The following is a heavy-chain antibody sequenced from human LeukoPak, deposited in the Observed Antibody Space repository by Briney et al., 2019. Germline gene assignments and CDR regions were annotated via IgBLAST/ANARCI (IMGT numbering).Heavy chain of an antibody. CDR2: IYPGDSDT. D-gene: IGHD2-15*01. V-gene: IGHV5-51*01. Sequence: GESLKISCKGSGYSFTSYWIGWVRQMPGKGLAWMGIIYPGDSDTRYRPSFQGQVTISADKSISTAYLQWSSLKASDTAMYYCARLGVYCSGGSCYPPFFDYWGQGTLVTVSS. CDR1: GYSFTSYW. J-gene: IGHJ4*02. CDR3: ARLGVYCSGGSCYPPFFDY.